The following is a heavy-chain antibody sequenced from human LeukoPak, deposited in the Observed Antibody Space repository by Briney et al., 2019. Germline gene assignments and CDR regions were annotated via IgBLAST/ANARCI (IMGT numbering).Heavy chain of an antibody. J-gene: IGHJ4*02. V-gene: IGHV1-8*01. CDR3: ARSHTPYSSSWYVDY. CDR2: MNPNSGNI. Sequence: ASVKVSCKASGYTFTNYDINWVRQATGQGLEWMGWMNPNSGNIGYAQKFQGRVTMTRDTSISTAYMELSRLRSDDTAVYYCARSHTPYSSSWYVDYWGQGTLVTVSS. CDR1: GYTFTNYD. D-gene: IGHD6-13*01.